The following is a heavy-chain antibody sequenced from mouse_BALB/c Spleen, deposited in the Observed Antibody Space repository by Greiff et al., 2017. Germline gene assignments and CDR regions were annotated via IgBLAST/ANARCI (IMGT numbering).Heavy chain of an antibody. Sequence: EVQRVESGGGLVKPGGSLKLSCAASGFTFSDYYMYWVRQTPEKRLEWVATISDGGSYTYYPDSVKGRFTISRDNAKNNLYLQMSSLKSEDTAMYYCARDRDWVRGAMDYWGQGTSVTVSS. V-gene: IGHV5-4*02. CDR2: ISDGGSYT. CDR1: GFTFSDYY. D-gene: IGHD2-14*01. J-gene: IGHJ4*01. CDR3: ARDRDWVRGAMDY.